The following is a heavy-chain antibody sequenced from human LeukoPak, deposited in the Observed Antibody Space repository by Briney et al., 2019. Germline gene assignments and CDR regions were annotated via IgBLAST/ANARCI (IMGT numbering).Heavy chain of an antibody. CDR3: AVSYFYYYGMDV. CDR2: IWYDGSNK. J-gene: IGHJ6*02. CDR1: GFTFSSYG. V-gene: IGHV3-33*08. Sequence: GGSLRLSCAASGFTFSSYGMHWFRQAPGKGLEWVAVIWYDGSNKYYADSVKGRFTISRDNSKNTLYLQMNSLRAEDTAVYYCAVSYFYYYGMDVWGQGTTVTVSS.